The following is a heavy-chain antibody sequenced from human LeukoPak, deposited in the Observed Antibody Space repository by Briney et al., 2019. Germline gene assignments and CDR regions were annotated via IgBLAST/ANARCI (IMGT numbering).Heavy chain of an antibody. D-gene: IGHD2-15*01. Sequence: GGSLRLSCAASGFTFSNYYMSWIRQAPGKGLEWVSSISSSSSYIYYADSVKGRFTISRDNAKNSLYLQMNSLRAEDTAVYYCARPNCSGGSCFPDAFDIWGQGTMVTVSS. CDR1: GFTFSNYY. J-gene: IGHJ3*02. CDR2: ISSSSSYI. CDR3: ARPNCSGGSCFPDAFDI. V-gene: IGHV3-21*01.